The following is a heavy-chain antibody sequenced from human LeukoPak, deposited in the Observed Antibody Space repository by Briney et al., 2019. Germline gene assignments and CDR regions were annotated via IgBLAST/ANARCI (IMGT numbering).Heavy chain of an antibody. Sequence: SETLSLTCTVSGGSIRGYYWSWIRQPAGKGLEYIGRTHSSGSTYYNPSLKSRVTMSIDTSKDEISLKLSSVTAADTAVYYCARDLGQYDNKAFDIWGQGTMVTVSS. J-gene: IGHJ3*02. CDR3: ARDLGQYDNKAFDI. V-gene: IGHV4-4*07. CDR2: THSSGST. CDR1: GGSIRGYY. D-gene: IGHD3-22*01.